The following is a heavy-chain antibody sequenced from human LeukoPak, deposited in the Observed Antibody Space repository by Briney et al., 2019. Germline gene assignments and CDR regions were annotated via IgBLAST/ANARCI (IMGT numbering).Heavy chain of an antibody. CDR2: IRYDGSNK. Sequence: GGSLRLSCAASGFTFNSYGMHWVRQAPGKRLEWVTFIRYDGSNKYYADSVKGRFTISRDNSKNTLYLQMNSLRAEDTAVYYCARGPDHDYIWGTYRYLDYWGQGTLVTVSS. V-gene: IGHV3-30*02. CDR3: ARGPDHDYIWGTYRYLDY. D-gene: IGHD3-16*02. CDR1: GFTFNSYG. J-gene: IGHJ4*02.